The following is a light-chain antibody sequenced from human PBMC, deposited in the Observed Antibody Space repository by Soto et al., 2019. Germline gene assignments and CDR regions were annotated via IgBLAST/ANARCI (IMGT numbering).Light chain of an antibody. CDR1: QTVSSN. J-gene: IGKJ4*01. CDR2: GTS. CDR3: QHCQPYGDSPPLT. V-gene: IGKV3-15*01. Sequence: EVVITQSPATLSVSPGERATLSCRASQTVSSNLAWYQQKPGQSPRLLIYGTSTRATGVPARFSGSGSGTEFTLTISSLHSEDFAVYYCQHCQPYGDSPPLTFGGGTKVDIK.